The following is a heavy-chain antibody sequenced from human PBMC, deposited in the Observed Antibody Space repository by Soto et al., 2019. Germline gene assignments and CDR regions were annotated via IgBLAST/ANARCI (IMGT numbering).Heavy chain of an antibody. V-gene: IGHV1-18*01. CDR2: ISAHNGDT. J-gene: IGHJ1*01. CDR3: ASAATTLTATRYLLL. Sequence: ASVKVSCKASGYNFTRFGISWVRQAPGQGLEWMGWISAHNGDTNYVQKFQGRVTMTTDTSTRTAYMELRSLTSDDTAVYYCASAATTLTATRYLLLWGQGTLVTVSS. D-gene: IGHD1-26*01. CDR1: GYNFTRFG.